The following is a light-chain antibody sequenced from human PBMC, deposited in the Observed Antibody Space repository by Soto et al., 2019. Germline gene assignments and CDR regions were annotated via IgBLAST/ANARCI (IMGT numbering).Light chain of an antibody. V-gene: IGKV1-27*01. Sequence: DIQMTQSPSSLSASVGDRVTITSRASQSISSYLNWYQQKPGKAPKLLIYAASTLQSGVPSRFSGSGSGTDFTLTISRLQPEDVETYYCQKYNSDPQTFGQGTKVDIK. CDR3: QKYNSDPQT. J-gene: IGKJ1*01. CDR2: AAS. CDR1: QSISSY.